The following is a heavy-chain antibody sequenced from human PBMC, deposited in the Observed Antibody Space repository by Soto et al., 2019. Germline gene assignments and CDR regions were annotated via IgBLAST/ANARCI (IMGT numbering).Heavy chain of an antibody. V-gene: IGHV4-59*01. CDR1: GGSISSYY. D-gene: IGHD2-15*01. CDR2: IYYSGST. J-gene: IGHJ4*02. CDR3: ARVMDSGDYDY. Sequence: SETLSLTCTVSGGSISSYYWSWIRQPPGKGLEWIGYIYYSGSTNYNPSLKSRVTISVDTSKNQFSLKLSSVTAADTAVYYCARVMDSGDYDYWGQGTLVTVSS.